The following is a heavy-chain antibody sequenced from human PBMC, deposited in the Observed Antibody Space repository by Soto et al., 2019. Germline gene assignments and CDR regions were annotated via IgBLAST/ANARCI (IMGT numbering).Heavy chain of an antibody. Sequence: EVQLVESGGGLVQPGGSLRLSCAASGFAFDSYWMHWVRQVPGEGPVWVSRIDYDGTTTTYADSVKGRFTISRDNAKNTLYQQMNSLRAEDTAVYYCARGPRPSSAGTGAYWGQGTLVTVSS. J-gene: IGHJ4*02. CDR3: ARGPRPSSAGTGAY. D-gene: IGHD6-13*01. CDR2: IDYDGTTT. CDR1: GFAFDSYW. V-gene: IGHV3-74*01.